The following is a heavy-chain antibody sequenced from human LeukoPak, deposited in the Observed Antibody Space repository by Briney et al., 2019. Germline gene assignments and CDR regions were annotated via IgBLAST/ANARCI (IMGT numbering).Heavy chain of an antibody. CDR1: GESLNSYY. D-gene: IGHD6-13*01. J-gene: IGHJ4*02. Sequence: PSETLSLTCAVYGESLNSYYWSWIRQAPGKGLEWIGEFRESGGTNYNPSLTSRVTISVDRFKSQFSLKLRSVTATDTAVYYCARLLRMEAAGPDYWGQGTLVTVSS. CDR2: FRESGGT. CDR3: ARLLRMEAAGPDY. V-gene: IGHV4-34*01.